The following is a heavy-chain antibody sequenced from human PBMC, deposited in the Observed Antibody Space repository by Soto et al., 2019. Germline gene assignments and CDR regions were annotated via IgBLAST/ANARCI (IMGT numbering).Heavy chain of an antibody. CDR3: AGRNYDILTGYYPDAFDI. CDR1: GYSFTSYW. V-gene: IGHV5-51*03. CDR2: IYPGDSDT. Sequence: EVQVVQSGAEVKKPGESLKISCKGSGYSFTSYWIGWVRQMPGKGLEWMGIIYPGDSDTRYSPSFQGQVTISADKSISPAYLQWSSLKASDTAMYYYAGRNYDILTGYYPDAFDIWGQGTMVTVSS. D-gene: IGHD3-9*01. J-gene: IGHJ3*02.